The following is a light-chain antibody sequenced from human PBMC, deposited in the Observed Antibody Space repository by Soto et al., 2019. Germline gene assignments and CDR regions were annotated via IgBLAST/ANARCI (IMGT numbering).Light chain of an antibody. CDR3: QQYDNLEA. J-gene: IGKJ3*01. Sequence: DIQMTQSPSSLSASVGDRVTITCQASQDISNYLNWYQQKPGKAPKLLIYDASNLETGVPSRFSGSGSGTDFTFTISSLQAEDIATYYCQQYDNLEAFGPGTKVDIK. V-gene: IGKV1-33*01. CDR2: DAS. CDR1: QDISNY.